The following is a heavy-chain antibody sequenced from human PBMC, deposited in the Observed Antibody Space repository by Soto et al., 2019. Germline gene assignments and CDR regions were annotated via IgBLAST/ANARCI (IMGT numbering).Heavy chain of an antibody. J-gene: IGHJ6*02. D-gene: IGHD4-17*01. CDR1: GGSISSYY. V-gene: IGHV4-59*01. Sequence: SETLSLTCTASGGSISSYYWSWIRQPPGKGLEWIGYIYYSGSTNYNPSLKSRVTISVDTSKNQFSLKLSSVTAADTAVYYCARMAGELDSYGDPYYYYYGMDVWGQGTTVTVSS. CDR3: ARMAGELDSYGDPYYYYYGMDV. CDR2: IYYSGST.